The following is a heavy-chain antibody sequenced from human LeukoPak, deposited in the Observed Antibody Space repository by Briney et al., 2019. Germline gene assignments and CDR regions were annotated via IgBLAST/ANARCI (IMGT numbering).Heavy chain of an antibody. J-gene: IGHJ6*02. Sequence: GGSLRLSCAASGFTFSSYSMNGVRQAPGKGLEWVSSISSSSSYIYYADSVKGRFTISRDNAKNSLYLQMNSLRAEDTAVYYCARGITIFGVIHFEYGMDVWGQGTAVTVSS. V-gene: IGHV3-21*01. CDR1: GFTFSSYS. D-gene: IGHD3-3*01. CDR3: ARGITIFGVIHFEYGMDV. CDR2: ISSSSSYI.